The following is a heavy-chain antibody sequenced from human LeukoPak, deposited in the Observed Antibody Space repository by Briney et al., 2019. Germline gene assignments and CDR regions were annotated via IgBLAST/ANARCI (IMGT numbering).Heavy chain of an antibody. CDR1: GYSISSGYY. CDR3: AREVWNRGYYNFGGVFNNDS. Sequence: SETLSLTCTVSGYSISSGYYWGWIRQPPGKGLEWIGSIYHSGSTYYNPSLKSRVTISVDTSKNQFSLKLSSETAANRAVYYWAREVWNRGYYNFGGVFNNDSWGEGTLCTVS. J-gene: IGHJ4*02. CDR2: IYHSGST. V-gene: IGHV4-38-2*02. D-gene: IGHD3-10*02.